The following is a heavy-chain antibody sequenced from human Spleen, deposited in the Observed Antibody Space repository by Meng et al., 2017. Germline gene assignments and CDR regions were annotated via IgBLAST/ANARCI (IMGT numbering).Heavy chain of an antibody. J-gene: IGHJ4*01. CDR1: GGSISSGDYY. V-gene: IGHV4-31*03. CDR3: ARVEGYYDSSGYYRY. CDR2: IYYSGST. Sequence: QVQLQESGPGLVKPSQTLSLTCTVSGGSISSGDYYWSWIRQHSGKGLEWIGYIYYSGSTYYNLSLKSRVTMSVDTSKNQFSLKLRSVTAADTAVYYCARVEGYYDSSGYYRYWGHGTLVTVSS. D-gene: IGHD3-22*01.